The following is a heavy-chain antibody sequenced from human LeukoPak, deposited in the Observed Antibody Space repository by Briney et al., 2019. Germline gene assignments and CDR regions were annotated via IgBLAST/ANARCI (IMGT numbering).Heavy chain of an antibody. Sequence: ASVKVSCKASGYTFTGYYMHWVRQAPGQGLEWMGWINPNSGGTNYAQKFQGRVTMTRDTSISTAYMELSRLRSDDTAVYYCARDANTIFGVVIHFDYWAQGTLVTVSS. V-gene: IGHV1-2*02. CDR1: GYTFTGYY. CDR3: ARDANTIFGVVIHFDY. CDR2: INPNSGGT. D-gene: IGHD3-3*01. J-gene: IGHJ4*02.